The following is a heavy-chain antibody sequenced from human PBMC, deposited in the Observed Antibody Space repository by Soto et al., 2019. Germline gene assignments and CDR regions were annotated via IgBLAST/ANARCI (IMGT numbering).Heavy chain of an antibody. CDR2: INHSGST. CDR1: GVSFSGYY. J-gene: IGHJ4*02. Sequence: AETLSLTCAVYGVSFSGYYWSWVRQPPGKGLEWIGEINHSGSTNYHPSLKSRVTISVDTSKNQFSLKLSSVTAADTAVYYCARGIPIFGVVIPQYYFDYWGQGTLVTVSS. CDR3: ARGIPIFGVVIPQYYFDY. D-gene: IGHD3-3*01. V-gene: IGHV4-34*01.